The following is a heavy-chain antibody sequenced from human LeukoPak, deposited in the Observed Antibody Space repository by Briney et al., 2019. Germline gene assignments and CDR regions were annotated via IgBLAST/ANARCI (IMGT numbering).Heavy chain of an antibody. Sequence: GGSLRLSCAPSGFTFSSYNMNWVRQTPGEGLEWVSSITSTGSYTFYADSVKGRFAISRDNAKNSLYLQMHSLRAEDTAIYYCARDPYSGSYGDSYYYYMDVWGKGTTVTISS. CDR1: GFTFSSYN. CDR2: ITSTGSYT. CDR3: ARDPYSGSYGDSYYYYMDV. D-gene: IGHD1-26*01. V-gene: IGHV3-21*01. J-gene: IGHJ6*03.